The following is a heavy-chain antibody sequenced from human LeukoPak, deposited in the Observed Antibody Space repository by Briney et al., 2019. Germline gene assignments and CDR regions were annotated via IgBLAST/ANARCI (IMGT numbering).Heavy chain of an antibody. CDR1: GYTFTSYY. V-gene: IGHV1-46*01. J-gene: IGHJ4*02. D-gene: IGHD4-11*01. Sequence: AASVKVSCKASGYTFTSYYMHWVRQAPGQGLEWMGIINPSGGSTSYAQKFQGRVTMTRDTSTSTVYMELSSLRSEDTAVYYCARAREGVDYSNYGGLLDNWGQGTLVTVSS. CDR3: ARAREGVDYSNYGGLLDN. CDR2: INPSGGST.